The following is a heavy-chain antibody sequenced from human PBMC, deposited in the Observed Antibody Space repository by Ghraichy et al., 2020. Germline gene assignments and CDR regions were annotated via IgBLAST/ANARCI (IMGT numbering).Heavy chain of an antibody. CDR1: GGSISRFY. CDR3: ARVRGDGYYWYFDL. J-gene: IGHJ2*01. CDR2: IHTSGSS. Sequence: GSLRLSCTVSGGSISRFYWSWIRQPAGKGLEWIGRIHTSGSSNYNPSLKSRVSMSVDTPKNQFSLDLSSVTAADTAVYYCARVRGDGYYWYFDLWGRGTLVTVSS. D-gene: IGHD6-13*01. V-gene: IGHV4-4*07.